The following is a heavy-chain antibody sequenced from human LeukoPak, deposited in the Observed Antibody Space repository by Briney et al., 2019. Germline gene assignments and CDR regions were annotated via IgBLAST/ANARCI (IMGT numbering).Heavy chain of an antibody. CDR3: ARRLLWFGELFDY. J-gene: IGHJ4*02. D-gene: IGHD3-10*01. V-gene: IGHV3-48*01. CDR2: ISSSSSTI. CDR1: GFTFSSYS. Sequence: PGGSLRLSCAASGFTFSSYSMNWVRQAPGKGLEWVSYISSSSSTIYYADSVKGRFTISRDNAKNSLYLQMNSLRAEDTAVYYCARRLLWFGELFDYWGQGTLVTVPS.